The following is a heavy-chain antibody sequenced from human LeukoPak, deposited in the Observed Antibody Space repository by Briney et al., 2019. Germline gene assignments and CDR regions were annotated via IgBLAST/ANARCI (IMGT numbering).Heavy chain of an antibody. J-gene: IGHJ3*02. D-gene: IGHD3-22*01. CDR3: ARDSYYDSSGYFIDAFDI. CDR1: GFTFSSYA. Sequence: GRSLRLSCAASGFTFSSYAMHWVRQAPGKGLEWVAVISYDGSNKYYADSVKGRFTISRDNSKNTLYLQMNSLRAEDTAVYYCARDSYYDSSGYFIDAFDIWGQGTMVTVPS. V-gene: IGHV3-30*01. CDR2: ISYDGSNK.